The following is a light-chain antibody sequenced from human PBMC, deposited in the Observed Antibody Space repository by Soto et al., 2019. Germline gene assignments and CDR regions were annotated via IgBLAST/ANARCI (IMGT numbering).Light chain of an antibody. V-gene: IGKV1-39*01. CDR3: KQSYSTLYT. CDR1: QSISSY. Sequence: DIQMTQSPSSLSASVGDRVTITCRASQSISSYLNWYQQKPGKAPKLLIYAASSLQSGVPSRFSGSGSGTDFTITISSLQPEDFATYYIKQSYSTLYTFGQGTKLEIK. CDR2: AAS. J-gene: IGKJ2*01.